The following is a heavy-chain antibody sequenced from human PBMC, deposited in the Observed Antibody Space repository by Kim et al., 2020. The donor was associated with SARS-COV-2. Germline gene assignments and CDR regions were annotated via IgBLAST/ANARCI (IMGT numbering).Heavy chain of an antibody. CDR2: IWYDGSNK. CDR1: GFTFSSYG. V-gene: IGHV3-33*06. J-gene: IGHJ1*01. D-gene: IGHD3-10*01. CDR3: AKPSGSGLEYFQH. Sequence: GGSLRLSCAASGFTFSSYGMHWVRQAPGKVLEWVAVIWYDGSNKYYADSVKGRFTISRDNSKNTLYLQMNSLRAGDTAVYYCAKPSGSGLEYFQHWGQGTLVTVSS.